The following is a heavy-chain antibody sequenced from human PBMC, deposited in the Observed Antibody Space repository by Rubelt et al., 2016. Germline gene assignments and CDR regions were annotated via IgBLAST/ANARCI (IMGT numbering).Heavy chain of an antibody. CDR1: GGSISSSSYY. CDR2: SYYSGGT. Sequence: QLQLQESGPGLLKPSETLSLTCTVPGGSISSSSYYWGWIRPPPGKRLAWIGSSYYSGGTSSTPSLTARVTISVDTSKNQCSLKLSSVTAADTAVYYCASGYDSSGYYYPDRKENWFDPWGQGTLVTVSS. J-gene: IGHJ5*02. V-gene: IGHV4-39*01. CDR3: ASGYDSSGYYYPDRKENWFDP. D-gene: IGHD3-22*01.